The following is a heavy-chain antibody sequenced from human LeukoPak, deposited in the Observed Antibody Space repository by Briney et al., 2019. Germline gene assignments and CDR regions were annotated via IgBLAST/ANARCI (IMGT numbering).Heavy chain of an antibody. D-gene: IGHD5-24*01. V-gene: IGHV3-30*18. J-gene: IGHJ4*02. Sequence: PGGSLRLSCAAPGFTFSSYGMHWVRQAPGKGLEWVAVISYDGSNKYYADSVKGRFTISRDNSKNTLYLQMNSLRAEDTAVYYCAKDRGFDYWGQGTLVTVST. CDR3: AKDRGFDY. CDR1: GFTFSSYG. CDR2: ISYDGSNK.